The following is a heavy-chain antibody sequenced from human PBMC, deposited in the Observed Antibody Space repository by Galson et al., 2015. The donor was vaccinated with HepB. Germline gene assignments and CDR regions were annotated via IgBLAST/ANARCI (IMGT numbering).Heavy chain of an antibody. CDR2: IYYSGST. V-gene: IGHV4-39*01. J-gene: IGHJ4*02. Sequence: SETLSLTCTVSGGSISSSSYYWGWIRQPPGKGLEWIGSIYYSGSTYYNPSLKSRVTISVDTSKNQFSLKLSSVTAADTAVYYCARLGPRYYDILTGYSYYFDYWGQGTLVTVSS. D-gene: IGHD3-9*01. CDR1: GGSISSSSYY. CDR3: ARLGPRYYDILTGYSYYFDY.